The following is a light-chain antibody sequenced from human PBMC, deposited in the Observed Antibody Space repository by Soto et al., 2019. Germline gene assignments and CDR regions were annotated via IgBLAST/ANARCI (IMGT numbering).Light chain of an antibody. CDR1: QRVSSSY. CDR2: GTS. CDR3: QQRGNLPWT. Sequence: EIVLTKSPGTLSLSPGQIATLSCRASQRVSSSYLSWYQQKPGQAPRIVIYGTSSRATGIPDGFSGSASGTDFTLTISSLEPEDFEVYYCQQRGNLPWTFGQGTKVEI. J-gene: IGKJ1*01. V-gene: IGKV3-20*01.